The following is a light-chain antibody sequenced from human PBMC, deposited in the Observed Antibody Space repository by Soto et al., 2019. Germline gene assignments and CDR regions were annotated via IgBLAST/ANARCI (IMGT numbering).Light chain of an antibody. J-gene: IGLJ1*01. V-gene: IGLV2-14*03. CDR1: SSDIGGYNY. CDR2: DVS. CDR3: SSYTRSSTPYV. Sequence: QSALTQPASVSGSPGQSITISCTGTSSDIGGYNYVSWYQHHPGKAPKLMIYDVSDRPSGVSDRFSGSKSGNTASLTISGLQAEDEADYYCSSYTRSSTPYVFGTGTKLTVL.